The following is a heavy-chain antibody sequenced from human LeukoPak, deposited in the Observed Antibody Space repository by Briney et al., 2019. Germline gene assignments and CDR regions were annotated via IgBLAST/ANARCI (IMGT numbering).Heavy chain of an antibody. CDR3: AKGKYDILTGGTYYFDY. Sequence: GGSLRLSCAASGFTFSSYSMNWVRQAPGKGLEWVSSISSSSSYIYYADSVKGRFTISRDNAKNSLYLQMNSLRAEDTALYYCAKGKYDILTGGTYYFDYWGQGTLVTVSS. D-gene: IGHD3-9*01. V-gene: IGHV3-21*04. J-gene: IGHJ4*02. CDR1: GFTFSSYS. CDR2: ISSSSSYI.